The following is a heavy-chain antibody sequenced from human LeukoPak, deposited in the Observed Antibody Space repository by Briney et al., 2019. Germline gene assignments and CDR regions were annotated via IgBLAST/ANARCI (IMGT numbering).Heavy chain of an antibody. Sequence: GGSLRLSCAASGFTFSDYDMSWMRQAPGKGLEWVSYIISSGSTIYYADSVKGRFTISRDNAKNSLYLQMNSLRAEDTAVYSCARQWRLTGYWGQGSLVTVSS. CDR2: IISSGSTI. V-gene: IGHV3-11*01. CDR1: GFTFSDYD. D-gene: IGHD3-9*01. CDR3: ARQWRLTGY. J-gene: IGHJ4*01.